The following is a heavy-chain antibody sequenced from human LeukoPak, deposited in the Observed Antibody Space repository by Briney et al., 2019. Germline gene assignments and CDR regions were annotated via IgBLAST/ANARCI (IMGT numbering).Heavy chain of an antibody. J-gene: IGHJ4*02. D-gene: IGHD6-13*01. CDR3: AKCRAFGAAGTYDY. CDR2: ISGSGGST. CDR1: GFTFTNYW. Sequence: GGSLRLSCAASGFTFTNYWMDWVRQAPGKGLEWVSAISGSGGSTYYADSVKGRFTISRDNSKNTLYLQMNSLRAEDTAVYYCAKCRAFGAAGTYDYWGQGTLVTVSS. V-gene: IGHV3-23*01.